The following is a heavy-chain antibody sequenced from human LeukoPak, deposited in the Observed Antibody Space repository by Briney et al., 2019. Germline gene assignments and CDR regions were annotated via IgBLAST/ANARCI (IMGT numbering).Heavy chain of an antibody. V-gene: IGHV3-74*01. CDR1: GFSFSNFW. CDR2: INPDGTAA. Sequence: GGSLRLSCAASGFSFSNFWMHWVRQAPGMGLVWVSQINPDGTAALYADSVKGRFTISRDNAKNSLYLQMNSLRAEDTAVYYCARDDRDSSGYNWFDPWGQGTLVTVSS. D-gene: IGHD3-22*01. CDR3: ARDDRDSSGYNWFDP. J-gene: IGHJ5*02.